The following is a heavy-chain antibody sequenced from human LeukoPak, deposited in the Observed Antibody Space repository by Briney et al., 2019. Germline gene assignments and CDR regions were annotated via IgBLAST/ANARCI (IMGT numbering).Heavy chain of an antibody. CDR1: GFSFSSYW. D-gene: IGHD5-12*01. J-gene: IGHJ3*02. Sequence: GGSLRLSCAASGFSFSSYWMSWVRQAPGKGLEWVANIKQDGSEKYYVDSVKGRFTISRDNAKNSLYLQMNSLRDEDSAVYYCARDLRIVATRQGAFDIWGQGTMVTVSS. V-gene: IGHV3-7*01. CDR3: ARDLRIVATRQGAFDI. CDR2: IKQDGSEK.